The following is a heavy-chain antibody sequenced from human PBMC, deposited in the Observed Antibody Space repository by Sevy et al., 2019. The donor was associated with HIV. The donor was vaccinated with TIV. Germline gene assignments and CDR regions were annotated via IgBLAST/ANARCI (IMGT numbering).Heavy chain of an antibody. Sequence: GGSLRLSCAASGFTFSSYGMHWVSQAPGKGLEWVAVTWFDGSNKYYADSVKGRFTVSRDNSRNTLYLQMNSLRAEDTAVYYCARDYGGNDYYDSSGYCSAFDIWGQGTMVNVSS. CDR2: TWFDGSNK. CDR1: GFTFSSYG. D-gene: IGHD3-22*01. J-gene: IGHJ3*02. V-gene: IGHV3-33*01. CDR3: ARDYGGNDYYDSSGYCSAFDI.